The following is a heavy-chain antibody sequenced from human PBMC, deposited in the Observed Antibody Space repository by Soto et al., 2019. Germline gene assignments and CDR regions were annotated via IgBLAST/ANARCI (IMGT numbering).Heavy chain of an antibody. D-gene: IGHD3-10*01. V-gene: IGHV1-69*13. Sequence: PVKVSCKASGGTFSSYAISWVRQAPGQGLEWMGGIIPIFGTANYAQKFQGRVTITADESTSTAYMELSSLRSEDAAVYYCARGGGTMVRGVIPYYYYGMDVWGQGTTVTVSS. CDR3: ARGGGTMVRGVIPYYYYGMDV. J-gene: IGHJ6*02. CDR1: GGTFSSYA. CDR2: IIPIFGTA.